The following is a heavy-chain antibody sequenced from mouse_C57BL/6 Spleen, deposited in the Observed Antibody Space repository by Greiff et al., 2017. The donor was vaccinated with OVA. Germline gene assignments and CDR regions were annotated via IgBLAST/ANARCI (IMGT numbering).Heavy chain of an antibody. V-gene: IGHV1-64*01. CDR2: IHPNSGST. J-gene: IGHJ4*01. D-gene: IGHD2-10*02. CDR3: ARARGYGNQGFYAMDY. Sequence: QVQLQQPGAELVKPGASVKLSCTASGYTFTSYWMHWVKQRPGQGLEWIGMIHPNSGSTNYNEKFKSKATLTVDKSSSTAYMQLSSLTSEDSAVYYCARARGYGNQGFYAMDYWGQGTSVTVSS. CDR1: GYTFTSYW.